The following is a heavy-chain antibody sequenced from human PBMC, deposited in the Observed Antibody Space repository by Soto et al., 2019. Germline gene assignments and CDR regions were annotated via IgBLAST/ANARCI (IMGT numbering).Heavy chain of an antibody. D-gene: IGHD4-17*01. CDR1: VYTLTELS. J-gene: IGHJ4*02. V-gene: IGHV1-24*01. Sequence: ASVKVSCKVSVYTLTELSMHWVRQAPGKGLEWMGGFDPEDGETIYAQKFQGRVTMTEDTSTDTAYMELSSLRSEDTAVYYCATDRIHLYGDSWFPFDYWGQGTLVTVSS. CDR2: FDPEDGET. CDR3: ATDRIHLYGDSWFPFDY.